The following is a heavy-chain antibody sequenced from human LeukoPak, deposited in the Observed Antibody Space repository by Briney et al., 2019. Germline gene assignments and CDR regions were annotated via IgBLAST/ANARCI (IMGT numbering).Heavy chain of an antibody. CDR2: IKQDGGEK. Sequence: GGPLRLSCGASGFTYSGYWMSWLREAPGKGLEWVPNIKQDGGEKYYVDSVKGRFTISRDNAKNSLYLQMNSLRAEDTAVYYCARDRGFGQADVWGKGTTVTVSS. CDR1: GFTYSGYW. J-gene: IGHJ6*04. D-gene: IGHD3-10*01. CDR3: ARDRGFGQADV. V-gene: IGHV3-7*01.